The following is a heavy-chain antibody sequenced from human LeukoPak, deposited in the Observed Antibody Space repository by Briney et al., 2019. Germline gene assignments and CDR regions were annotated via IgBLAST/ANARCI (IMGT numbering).Heavy chain of an antibody. CDR3: ARARFLDYGMDV. CDR1: GVTFRSYW. D-gene: IGHD2/OR15-2a*01. CDR2: IKEDGSDK. J-gene: IGHJ6*02. Sequence: GGSLGLSCVASGVTFRSYWMNWVRQAPGRGLEWVASIKEDGSDKFYVASVKGRLTVSRDNAKNSLFLQMNSLRAEDTAVYYCARARFLDYGMDVWGQGATVTVSS. V-gene: IGHV3-7*04.